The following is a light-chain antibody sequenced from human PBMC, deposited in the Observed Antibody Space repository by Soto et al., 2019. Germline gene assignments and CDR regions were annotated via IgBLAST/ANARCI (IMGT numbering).Light chain of an antibody. CDR2: KAS. J-gene: IGKJ1*01. CDR1: QSISSW. Sequence: DIQMTQSPSTLSASVGDRVTITCRASQSISSWLAWYQQKPGKAPKLLIYKASSLESGVPSGFSGSGSGTEFTLTISRLQPDDFATYYCQQYNSFPTCGQGTKVEIK. V-gene: IGKV1-5*03. CDR3: QQYNSFPT.